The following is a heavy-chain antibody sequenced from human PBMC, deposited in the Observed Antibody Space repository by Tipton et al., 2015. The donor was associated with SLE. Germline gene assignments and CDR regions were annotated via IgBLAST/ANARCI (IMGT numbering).Heavy chain of an antibody. CDR1: GGSISNYY. J-gene: IGHJ3*02. D-gene: IGHD4-17*01. CDR2: ISSSGRT. V-gene: IGHV4-4*07. CDR3: AGEVSDDYGDSHDAFDI. Sequence: TLSLTCSVSGGSISNYYWSWIRQPAGKGLEWIGRISSSGRTNYNPSLKSRVRMSVDTSKNQISLSLSSVTAADTAVYYCAGEVSDDYGDSHDAFDIWGQGTMVTVSS.